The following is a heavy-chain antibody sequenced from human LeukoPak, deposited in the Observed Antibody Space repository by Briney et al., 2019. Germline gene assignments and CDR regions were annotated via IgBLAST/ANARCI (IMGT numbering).Heavy chain of an antibody. CDR2: INHSGST. CDR1: GGSFSGYY. D-gene: IGHD2-2*02. V-gene: IGHV4-34*01. J-gene: IGHJ5*02. Sequence: SETLSLTCAVYGGSFSGYYWSWIRQPPGKGLEWIGEINHSGSTNYNPSLKSRVTISVDTSKNQFSLKLSSVTAADTAVYYCARIQGCSSTSCYTLRWFDPWGQGTLVTVSS. CDR3: ARIQGCSSTSCYTLRWFDP.